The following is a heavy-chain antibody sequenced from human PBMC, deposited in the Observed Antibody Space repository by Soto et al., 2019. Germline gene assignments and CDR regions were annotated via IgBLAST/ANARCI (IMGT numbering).Heavy chain of an antibody. V-gene: IGHV3-15*01. CDR3: TTECSGGSCYSPFDY. CDR2: IKSKTDGGTT. J-gene: IGHJ4*02. Sequence: EVQLVESGGGLVKPGGSLRLSCAASGFTFSNAWMSWVRQAPGKGLEWVGRIKSKTDGGTTDYAAPLKGRLTISRDDSKHTLYLQMNSLKTADTAVYYCTTECSGGSCYSPFDYWGQGTLVTVCS. D-gene: IGHD2-15*01. CDR1: GFTFSNAW.